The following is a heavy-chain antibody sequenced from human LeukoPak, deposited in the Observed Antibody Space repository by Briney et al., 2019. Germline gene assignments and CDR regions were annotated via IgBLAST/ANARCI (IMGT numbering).Heavy chain of an antibody. CDR3: ARHSYCTNGVCYTDWFDP. D-gene: IGHD2-8*01. J-gene: IGHJ5*02. CDR2: ISSSSSYA. Sequence: GGSLRLSCAASGFTFSSSGMHWVRQAPGKGLEWVSYISSSSSYANYADSVKGRFTISRDNAKNSLYLQMNSLRAEDTAVYYCARHSYCTNGVCYTDWFDPWGQGTLVTVSS. CDR1: GFTFSSSG. V-gene: IGHV3-21*05.